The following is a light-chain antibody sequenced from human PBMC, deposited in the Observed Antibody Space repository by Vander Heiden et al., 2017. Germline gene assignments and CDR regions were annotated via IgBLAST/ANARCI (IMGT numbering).Light chain of an antibody. J-gene: IGKJ1*01. CDR1: QSISSY. Sequence: DIQMTQSPSSLSASVGDRVTITCRASQSISSYLNWYQQKPGKAPKLLIYAASTLQSGVPSRFSGSDSGADFTLTISRRQPEDFATYFCQQRYSTPKTFGQGTKVEIK. CDR2: AAS. CDR3: QQRYSTPKT. V-gene: IGKV1-39*01.